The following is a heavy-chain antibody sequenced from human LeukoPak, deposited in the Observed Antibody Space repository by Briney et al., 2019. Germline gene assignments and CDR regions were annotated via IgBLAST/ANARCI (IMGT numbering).Heavy chain of an antibody. CDR2: ISDDXTYK. D-gene: IGHD2-2*01. CDR3: ARDRSSLEY. V-gene: IGHV3-30-3*01. Sequence: GGSXRLSCAAXXXXXXXXXXXXVXXXXXXXXEWVXVISDDXTYKHYAXSXKGRFTISRDNSKNTLYVQMNSLRPDETAVYYCARDRSSLEYWGQGTLVTVSS. CDR1: XXXXXXXX. J-gene: IGHJ4*02.